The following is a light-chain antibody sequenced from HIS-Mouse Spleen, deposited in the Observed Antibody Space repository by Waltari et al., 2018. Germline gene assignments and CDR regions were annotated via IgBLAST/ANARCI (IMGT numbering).Light chain of an antibody. J-gene: IGKJ2*01. CDR2: DAS. V-gene: IGKV1-39*01. CDR3: QQSYSTPPGT. CDR1: QSISSY. Sequence: DIQMTQSPSSLSASVGDRVTITCRASQSISSYLNWYQQKPGKAPKLLIYDASSLQSGVPSRFSGSGSGTDFTLTISSLQPEDFATYYCQQSYSTPPGTFGQGTKLEIK.